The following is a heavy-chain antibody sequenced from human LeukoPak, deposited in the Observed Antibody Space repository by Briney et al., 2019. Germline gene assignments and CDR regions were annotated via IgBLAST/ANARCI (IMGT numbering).Heavy chain of an antibody. CDR3: ARGRGFTMVRGVYLDY. J-gene: IGHJ4*02. V-gene: IGHV3-21*01. CDR2: ISSSSSYI. CDR1: GFTFSSYS. D-gene: IGHD3-10*01. Sequence: PGGSLRLSCAASGFTFSSYSMNWVRQAPGKGLEWVSSISSSSSYIYYADSVKGRFTISRDNAKNSLYLQMNSLRVEDTAVYYCARGRGFTMVRGVYLDYWGQGTLVTVSS.